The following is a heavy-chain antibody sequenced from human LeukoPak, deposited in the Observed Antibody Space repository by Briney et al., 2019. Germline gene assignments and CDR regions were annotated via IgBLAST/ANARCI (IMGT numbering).Heavy chain of an antibody. CDR2: IKGKTDGGTT. D-gene: IGHD2-15*01. Sequence: AGSLRLSSAASGFTFSNAWMSWVRQAPGKGLEWVGRIKGKTDGGTTDYAAPVKGRFTISRDDSKNTLYLQMDSLKTEDTAVYYCTTLYRVDPWGQGTLVTVSS. CDR3: TTLYRVDP. V-gene: IGHV3-15*01. CDR1: GFTFSNAW. J-gene: IGHJ5*02.